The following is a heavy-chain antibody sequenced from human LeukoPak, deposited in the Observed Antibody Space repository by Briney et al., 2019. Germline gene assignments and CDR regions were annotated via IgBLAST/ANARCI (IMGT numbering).Heavy chain of an antibody. CDR3: ARGGDIVVEPAAIVLDY. V-gene: IGHV3-30*04. D-gene: IGHD2-2*01. CDR1: GFTFSSYA. Sequence: GGSLRLSCAASGFTFSSYAMHWVRQAPGEGLERVAVISYDGSNKYYADSVKGRFTISRDNSKNTLYLQINSLRAEDTAVYYCARGGDIVVEPAAIVLDYWGQGTLVTVSS. J-gene: IGHJ4*02. CDR2: ISYDGSNK.